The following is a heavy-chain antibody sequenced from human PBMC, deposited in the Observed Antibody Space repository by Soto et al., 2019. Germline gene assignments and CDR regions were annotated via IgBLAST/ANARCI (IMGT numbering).Heavy chain of an antibody. CDR1: DFTFSTYW. D-gene: IGHD1-1*01. V-gene: IGHV3-7*01. Sequence: GGSLRLSCVASDFTFSTYWMAWLRQTPGKGLEFMANTRQDGREINYLDSGKGRFTISRDNAEKSLFLQMNSLRAEDTAVYYCATDRWTGAFDFRGQGTVVTVSS. CDR2: TRQDGREI. J-gene: IGHJ3*01. CDR3: ATDRWTGAFDF.